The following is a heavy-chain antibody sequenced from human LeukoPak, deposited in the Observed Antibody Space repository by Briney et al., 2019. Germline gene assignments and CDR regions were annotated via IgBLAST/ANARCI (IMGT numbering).Heavy chain of an antibody. J-gene: IGHJ4*02. CDR1: GFTFSSYA. CDR2: ISGSGGST. Sequence: PGGSLRLSCEASGFTFSSYAMSWVRQAPGKGLEWVSGISGSGGSTYYADSVTGRFTISRDNSKNTLYLQMNSLRADDTAVYFCARGGVDHYGSGTYYLMYYFDHWGQGALVTVSS. D-gene: IGHD3-10*01. V-gene: IGHV3-23*01. CDR3: ARGGVDHYGSGTYYLMYYFDH.